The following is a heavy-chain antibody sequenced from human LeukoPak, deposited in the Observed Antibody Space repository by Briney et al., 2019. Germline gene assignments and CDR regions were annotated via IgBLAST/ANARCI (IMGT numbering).Heavy chain of an antibody. V-gene: IGHV1-46*01. CDR3: ARVRAYYYGSGRYGMDV. J-gene: IGHJ6*04. D-gene: IGHD3-10*01. CDR2: INTSGGST. CDR1: GYTFTSYY. Sequence: ASVRVSCKASGYTFTSYYMHWVRQAPGQGLEWMGIINTSGGSTSYAQKFQGRVTMTRDTSTSTVYMELSSLRSEDTAVYYCARVRAYYYGSGRYGMDVWGKGTTVTVSS.